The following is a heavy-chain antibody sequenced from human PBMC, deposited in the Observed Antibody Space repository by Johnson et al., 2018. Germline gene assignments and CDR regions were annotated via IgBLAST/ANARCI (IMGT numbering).Heavy chain of an antibody. Sequence: VQLVQSGGGLVKPGGSLRLSCAASGLSFSSYSMNWVRPAPGKGLEWVSFISFGSSFRYYADSVKGRFTISRDNAKNSLHLQMNSLRAEDTAVYYCARDLAYSSSSTPFQHWGQGTLVTVSS. D-gene: IGHD6-6*01. CDR3: ARDLAYSSSSTPFQH. V-gene: IGHV3-21*01. J-gene: IGHJ1*01. CDR1: GLSFSSYS. CDR2: ISFGSSFR.